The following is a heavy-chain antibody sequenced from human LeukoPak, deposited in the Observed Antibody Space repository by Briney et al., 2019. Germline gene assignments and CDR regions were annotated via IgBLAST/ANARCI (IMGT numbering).Heavy chain of an antibody. CDR1: GFNFIDYS. CDR3: ARDHRYAFDN. D-gene: IGHD5-12*01. Sequence: GGSLRLSCAASGFNFIDYSMNWVRQAPGKGLEWISYIGISSGNTKYADSVKGRFTISRDKARNSLRLQMNSLRVEDTAMYYCARDHRYAFDNWGHGTLVTVSS. V-gene: IGHV3-48*01. CDR2: IGISSGNT. J-gene: IGHJ4*01.